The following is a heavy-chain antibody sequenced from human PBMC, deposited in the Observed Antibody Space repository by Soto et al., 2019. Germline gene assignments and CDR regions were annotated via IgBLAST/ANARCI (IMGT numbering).Heavy chain of an antibody. Sequence: QVQLVQSGAEVKKPGSSVKVSCKASGGTFSSYAISWVRQAPGQGLEWMGGIIPIFGTANYAQKFQGRVTITADESTSTADMDLSSLRSEDTAVYFCARDGVLDTAMVTATQGGDASDIRGQGTMVTVSS. CDR1: GGTFSSYA. V-gene: IGHV1-69*01. CDR2: IIPIFGTA. CDR3: ARDGVLDTAMVTATQGGDASDI. J-gene: IGHJ3*02. D-gene: IGHD5-18*01.